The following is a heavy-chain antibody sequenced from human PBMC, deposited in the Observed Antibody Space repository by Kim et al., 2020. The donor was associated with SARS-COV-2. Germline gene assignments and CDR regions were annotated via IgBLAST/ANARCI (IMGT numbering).Heavy chain of an antibody. CDR1: GVTLSTYA. Sequence: SVKVSCKASGVTLSTYAFIWVRQARGQGLEWMGIFIPMFGTTNYAQRLQGRVTISADASATTAYMELTRLRTDDTAIYYCARVPNGNYHLSWGQGTLVTVPS. D-gene: IGHD1-7*01. CDR2: FIPMFGTT. V-gene: IGHV1-69*13. CDR3: ARVPNGNYHLS. J-gene: IGHJ1*01.